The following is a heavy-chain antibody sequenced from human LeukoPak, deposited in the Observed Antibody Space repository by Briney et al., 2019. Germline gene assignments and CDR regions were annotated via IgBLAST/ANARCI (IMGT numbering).Heavy chain of an antibody. CDR2: MNPNSGNT. V-gene: IGHV1-8*01. CDR1: GYTFTSYD. J-gene: IGHJ6*02. CDR3: ARSGGDCSGGSCYYYYGMDV. Sequence: ASEKVSYKASGYTFTSYDINWVRQATGRGLEWMGWMNPNSGNTGYAQKFQGRVTMTRNTSISTAYMELSSLRSEDTAVYYCARSGGDCSGGSCYYYYGMDVWGQGTTVTVSS. D-gene: IGHD2-15*01.